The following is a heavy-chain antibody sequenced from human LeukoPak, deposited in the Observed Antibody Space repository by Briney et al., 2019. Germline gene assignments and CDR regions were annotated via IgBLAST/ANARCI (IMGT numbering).Heavy chain of an antibody. CDR1: GGSISSGGYS. V-gene: IGHV4-30-2*01. CDR2: IYHSGST. J-gene: IGHJ4*02. Sequence: PSETLSLTCAVSGGSISSGGYSWSWIRQPPGKGLEWVGYIYHSGSTYYNPSLKSRVTISVDRSKNQFSLKLSSVTAADTAVYYCARVEYSNYADYWGQGTLVTVSS. D-gene: IGHD4-11*01. CDR3: ARVEYSNYADY.